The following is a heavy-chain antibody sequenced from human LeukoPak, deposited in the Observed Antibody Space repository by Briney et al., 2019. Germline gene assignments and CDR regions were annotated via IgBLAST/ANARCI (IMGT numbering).Heavy chain of an antibody. V-gene: IGHV3-23*01. Sequence: GGSLRLSCAASGFTFSSYAMSWVRQAPGKGLEWVSTIGDTTYYADSVKGRFTISRDDSKNTLYLEMKSLRAEDTAVYYCARLWPAASISRFDYWGQGTLVTVSS. J-gene: IGHJ4*02. D-gene: IGHD3-3*01. CDR2: IGDTT. CDR3: ARLWPAASISRFDY. CDR1: GFTFSSYA.